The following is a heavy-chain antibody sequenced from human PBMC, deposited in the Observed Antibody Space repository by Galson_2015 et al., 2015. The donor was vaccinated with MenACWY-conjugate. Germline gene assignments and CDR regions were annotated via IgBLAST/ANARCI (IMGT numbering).Heavy chain of an antibody. CDR2: IKVSNGDT. V-gene: IGHV1-18*01. CDR1: GYTSISYG. Sequence: SVKVSCKASGYTSISYGITWVRQAPGQGLEWMGRIKVSNGDTKFAQSFQDRVSMIADTSTDTAYMELRNLRSDDTALYHCARYSSLYDYFDSWGQGTLVTVSS. D-gene: IGHD6-19*01. CDR3: ARYSSLYDYFDS. J-gene: IGHJ4*02.